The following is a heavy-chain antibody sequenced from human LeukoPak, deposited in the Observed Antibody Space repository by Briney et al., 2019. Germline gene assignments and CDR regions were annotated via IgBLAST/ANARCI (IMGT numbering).Heavy chain of an antibody. Sequence: SETLSLTCTVSGGSVSSTSYFWGWMRQPPGKGLEWIGSINYSGRTYYNPSLKSRVTSSMDTSKDQFSLKLSSVTAADTAVYYCARDKIVATIGNFDYWGQGTLVTVSS. J-gene: IGHJ4*02. CDR1: GGSVSSTSYF. CDR2: INYSGRT. V-gene: IGHV4-39*07. D-gene: IGHD5-12*01. CDR3: ARDKIVATIGNFDY.